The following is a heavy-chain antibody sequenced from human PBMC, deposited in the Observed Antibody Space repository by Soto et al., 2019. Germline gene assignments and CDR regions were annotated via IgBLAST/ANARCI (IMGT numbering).Heavy chain of an antibody. CDR2: INSDGSST. Sequence: GGPLRLSCAASGFTFSSYWMHWVRQAPGKGLVWVSRINSDGSSTSYADSVKGRFTISRDNAKNTLYLQMNSLRAEDTAVYYCARVDRYDILTGHLDYWGQGTLVTVSS. CDR3: ARVDRYDILTGHLDY. CDR1: GFTFSSYW. J-gene: IGHJ4*02. V-gene: IGHV3-74*01. D-gene: IGHD3-9*01.